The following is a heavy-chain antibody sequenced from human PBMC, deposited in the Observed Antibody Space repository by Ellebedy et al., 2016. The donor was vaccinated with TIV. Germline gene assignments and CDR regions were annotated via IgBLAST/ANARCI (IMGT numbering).Heavy chain of an antibody. CDR3: ARLGVIAAAGASDS. D-gene: IGHD6-13*01. V-gene: IGHV3-21*01. CDR1: GFTFSDFY. J-gene: IGHJ4*02. Sequence: GESLKISCAASGFTFSDFYMNWVRQAPGKGLEWVSSISTSSSYIYYADSVKGRFTISRDNAKNSLFLQMTSLRAEDTAVYYCARLGVIAAAGASDSWGQGTLVIVSS. CDR2: ISTSSSYI.